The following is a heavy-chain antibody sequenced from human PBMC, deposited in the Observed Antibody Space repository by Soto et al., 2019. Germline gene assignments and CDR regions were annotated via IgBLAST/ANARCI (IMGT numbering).Heavy chain of an antibody. Sequence: GGSLRLSCAASGFTFSDYYMSWIRQAPGKGLEWVSYISSSGSTIYYADSVKGRFTISRDNAKNSLYLQMNSLRAEDTAVYYCAREYRRSYTNDAFDIWGQGTMVTVSS. V-gene: IGHV3-11*01. J-gene: IGHJ3*02. CDR3: AREYRRSYTNDAFDI. CDR2: ISSSGSTI. D-gene: IGHD6-6*01. CDR1: GFTFSDYY.